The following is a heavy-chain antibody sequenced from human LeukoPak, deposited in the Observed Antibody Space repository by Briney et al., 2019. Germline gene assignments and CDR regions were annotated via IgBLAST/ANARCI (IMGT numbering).Heavy chain of an antibody. D-gene: IGHD6-13*01. Sequence: SETLSLTCTVSSGSIIGYYWAWIRQPPGKGLEWIGYILYSGTTEYNPSLASRATISVDTAKDQFSLNLRSVTAADTAVYYCARDRAAGTLDFWGQGTLVTVSS. CDR2: ILYSGTT. J-gene: IGHJ4*02. V-gene: IGHV4-59*01. CDR1: SGSIIGYY. CDR3: ARDRAAGTLDF.